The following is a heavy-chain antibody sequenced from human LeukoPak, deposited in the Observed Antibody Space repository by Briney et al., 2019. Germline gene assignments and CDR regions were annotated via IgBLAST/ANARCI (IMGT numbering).Heavy chain of an antibody. CDR3: ARVSGYEYYFDY. Sequence: GGSLRLSCAASGFTFSSYEMNGVRQAPGKGLEWVSYISSSGSTIYYADSVKGRFTISRDNDKNSLYLKKNSLRAEDTAVYYCARVSGYEYYFDYWGQGTLVTVSS. J-gene: IGHJ4*02. V-gene: IGHV3-48*03. CDR1: GFTFSSYE. D-gene: IGHD5-12*01. CDR2: ISSSGSTI.